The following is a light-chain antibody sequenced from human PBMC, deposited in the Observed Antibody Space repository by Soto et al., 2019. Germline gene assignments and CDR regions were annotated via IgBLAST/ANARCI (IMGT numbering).Light chain of an antibody. J-gene: IGLJ2*01. CDR1: KLGDKY. V-gene: IGLV3-1*01. CDR2: QDS. CDR3: QAWESSTDVV. Sequence: SYELTQPPSVSVSPGQTASITCSGDKLGDKYACWYQQKPGQSPVLVIYQDSKRPSGIPERFSGSNSGNTATLTISGTQAMDEADYYCQAWESSTDVVFGGGTKVTVL.